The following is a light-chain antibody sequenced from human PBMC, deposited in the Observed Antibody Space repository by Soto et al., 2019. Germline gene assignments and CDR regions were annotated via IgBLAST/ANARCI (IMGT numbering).Light chain of an antibody. CDR2: GAS. CDR1: QSVGSNY. J-gene: IGKJ3*01. Sequence: EIVLTQSPGTLSLSPGERATLSCRASQSVGSNYLAWYQQKPGQAPRLLIYGASSRATGISDRFSGSGSGTDFTLTINRLEPDDFAVYYCQRYGSSQFTFGPGTKVDIK. CDR3: QRYGSSQFT. V-gene: IGKV3-20*01.